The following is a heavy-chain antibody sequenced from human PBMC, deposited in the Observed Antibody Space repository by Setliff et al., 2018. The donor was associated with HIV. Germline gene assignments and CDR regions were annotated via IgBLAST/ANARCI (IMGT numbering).Heavy chain of an antibody. Sequence: GGSLRLSCAASGFTFSSYAMSWVRQAPGKGLEWVSAISGRGGSTYYADSVKGRFTISRDNSKNTLYLQMNSLRAEDTAVYYRAKEGGERATIGYFDYWGQGTLVTVSS. CDR1: GFTFSSYA. J-gene: IGHJ4*02. D-gene: IGHD5-12*01. V-gene: IGHV3-23*01. CDR2: ISGRGGST. CDR3: AKEGGERATIGYFDY.